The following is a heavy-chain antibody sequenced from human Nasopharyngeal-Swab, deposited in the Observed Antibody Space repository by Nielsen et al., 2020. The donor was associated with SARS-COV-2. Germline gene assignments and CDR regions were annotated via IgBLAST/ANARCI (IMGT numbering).Heavy chain of an antibody. CDR1: GGSFNSYC. J-gene: IGHJ6*02. Sequence: LRLSCAFYGGSFNSYCWTWIRQSPGKVLEWIGEISHSGSTKYNPSLKSRLTISVDTSNNQFSLKLTSVTAADTGVYYCARIKSGPYSSLYYYGLDVWGPGTTVTVSS. V-gene: IGHV4-34*01. D-gene: IGHD1-26*01. CDR3: ARIKSGPYSSLYYYGLDV. CDR2: ISHSGST.